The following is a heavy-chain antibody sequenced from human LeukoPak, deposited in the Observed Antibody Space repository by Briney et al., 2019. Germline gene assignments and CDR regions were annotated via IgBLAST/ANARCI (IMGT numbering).Heavy chain of an antibody. CDR1: GFIFSSYT. Sequence: GGSLRLSCAASGFIFSSYTMNWVRQAPGKGLEWVSSISSSSSYIYYADSLKGRFTISRDNAENSLYLQMNSLRAEDTAVYYCARGIGAAGGEYDYWGQGTLVTVSS. J-gene: IGHJ4*02. V-gene: IGHV3-21*01. CDR3: ARGIGAAGGEYDY. D-gene: IGHD6-13*01. CDR2: ISSSSSYI.